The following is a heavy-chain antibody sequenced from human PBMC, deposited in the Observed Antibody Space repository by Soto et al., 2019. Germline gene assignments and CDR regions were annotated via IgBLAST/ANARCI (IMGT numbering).Heavy chain of an antibody. V-gene: IGHV3-73*01. J-gene: IGHJ4*02. CDR3: AREWQQLPDY. CDR1: GFTFSGSA. D-gene: IGHD6-13*01. CDR2: IRSKTNNYAT. Sequence: GGSLRLSCEASGFTFSGSALHWVRQASGRGLEWVGRIRSKTNNYATAYAASVKGRFTISRDDSKNTAYLQMNSLKTEDTAVYYCAREWQQLPDYWGQGTLVTVSS.